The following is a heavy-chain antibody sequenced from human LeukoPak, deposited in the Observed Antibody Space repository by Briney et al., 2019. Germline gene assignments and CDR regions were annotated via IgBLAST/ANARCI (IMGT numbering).Heavy chain of an antibody. D-gene: IGHD1-26*01. CDR2: IKQDGSEK. CDR3: VREEYSGRRGAFDI. CDR1: GLTLNNYG. V-gene: IGHV3-7*01. J-gene: IGHJ3*02. Sequence: GRSLRLSCAASGLTLNNYGMHWVRQAPGKGLEWVANIKQDGSEKYYVDSVKGRFTISRDNAKNSLYLQMNSLRAEDTAVYYCVREEYSGRRGAFDIWGQGTMVTVSS.